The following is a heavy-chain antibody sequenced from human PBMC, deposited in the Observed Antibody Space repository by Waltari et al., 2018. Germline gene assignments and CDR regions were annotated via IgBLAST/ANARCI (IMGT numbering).Heavy chain of an antibody. V-gene: IGHV3-30*02. D-gene: IGHD4-4*01. J-gene: IGHJ6*03. Sequence: QVQLVESGGGVVQPGGSLRLSCAASGFAFRTYGLHWGRQAPGKGLEWVAFIRYDGNIKNYADSVKGRFTISRDNSKNTLSLQVNSLGAEDTAVYYCAKDPYSNYDSYYSYMDVWGKGTTVTISS. CDR1: GFAFRTYG. CDR2: IRYDGNIK. CDR3: AKDPYSNYDSYYSYMDV.